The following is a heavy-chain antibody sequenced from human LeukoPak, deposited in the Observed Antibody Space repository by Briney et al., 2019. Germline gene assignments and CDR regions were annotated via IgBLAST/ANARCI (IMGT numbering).Heavy chain of an antibody. CDR1: GFTFSSYE. CDR3: ARGGNLLRYSYYMDV. CDR2: ISSSGSTI. D-gene: IGHD3-9*01. V-gene: IGHV3-48*03. J-gene: IGHJ6*03. Sequence: GGSLRLSCAASGFTFSSYEMNWVRQAPGKGLEWVSYISSSGSTIYYADSVKGRFTISRDNAKNSLYLQMNSLRAEDTALYYCARGGNLLRYSYYMDVWGKGTTVTVSS.